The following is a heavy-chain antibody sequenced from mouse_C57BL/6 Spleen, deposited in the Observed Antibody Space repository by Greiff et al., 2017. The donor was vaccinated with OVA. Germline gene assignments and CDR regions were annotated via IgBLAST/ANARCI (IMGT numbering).Heavy chain of an antibody. D-gene: IGHD2-4*01. CDR2: IWSGGST. J-gene: IGHJ4*01. CDR3: ASLYDYGYAMDY. Sequence: VKVEESGPGLVQPSQSLSITCTVSGFSLTSYGVHWVRQSPGKGLEWLGVIWSGGSTDYNAAFISRLSISKDNSKSQVFFKMNSLQADDTAIYYCASLYDYGYAMDYWGQGTSVTVSS. V-gene: IGHV2-2*01. CDR1: GFSLTSYG.